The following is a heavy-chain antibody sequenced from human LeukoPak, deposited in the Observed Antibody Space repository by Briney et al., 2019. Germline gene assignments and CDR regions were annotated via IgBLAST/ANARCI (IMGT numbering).Heavy chain of an antibody. J-gene: IGHJ6*02. CDR2: ISAYDGNT. D-gene: IGHD5-12*01. CDR1: GYTFTSYG. V-gene: IGHV1-18*04. Sequence: ASVRVSCKASGYTFTSYGISWVRQAPGQGLEWMGWISAYDGNTNYAQKLQGRVTMTTDTSTSTAYMELSSLRSEDTAVYYCARGMVATPYYYYGMDVWGQGTTVTVSS. CDR3: ARGMVATPYYYYGMDV.